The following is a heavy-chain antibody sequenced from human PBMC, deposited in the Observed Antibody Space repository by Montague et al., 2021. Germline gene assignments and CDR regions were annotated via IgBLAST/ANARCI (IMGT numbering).Heavy chain of an antibody. D-gene: IGHD3-10*01. CDR2: MFYGGAT. Sequence: SETLSLTCTVSGGSISSHYWSWVRQPPGKGLEWLGSMFYGGATSNNPSLKSRVTMSIDTSTNQFSLKLSFVTAADTAVYYCAKQDYFVSGTSYKGFDPWGQGILVTVSS. J-gene: IGHJ5*02. CDR1: GGSISSHY. CDR3: AKQDYFVSGTSYKGFDP. V-gene: IGHV4-59*08.